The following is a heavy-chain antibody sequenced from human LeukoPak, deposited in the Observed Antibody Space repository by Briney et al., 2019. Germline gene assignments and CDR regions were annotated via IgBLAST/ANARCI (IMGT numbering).Heavy chain of an antibody. CDR2: ISSSSSYI. Sequence: GGSLRLSCAASGFTFSNYWMTWVRQAPGKGPEWVSSISSSSSYIYYADSVRGRFTISRDNAKNSLYLQMNSLRAEDTAVYYCAMYDYGGNSGSQRKFDYWGQGTLVTVSS. J-gene: IGHJ4*02. CDR1: GFTFSNYW. D-gene: IGHD4-23*01. CDR3: AMYDYGGNSGSQRKFDY. V-gene: IGHV3-21*01.